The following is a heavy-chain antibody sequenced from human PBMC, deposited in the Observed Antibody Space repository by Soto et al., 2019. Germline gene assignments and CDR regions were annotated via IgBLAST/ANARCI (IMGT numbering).Heavy chain of an antibody. CDR2: ISSSSSYK. CDR3: ARGIVATIDFDY. CDR1: GFTFSNYG. J-gene: IGHJ4*02. D-gene: IGHD5-12*01. V-gene: IGHV3-21*01. Sequence: PGGSLRLSCAASGFTFSNYGMHWVRQAPGKGLEWVSSISSSSSYKYYADSVKGRFTISRDNAKNSLYLQMNSLRAEDTAVYYCARGIVATIDFDYWGQGTLVTVSS.